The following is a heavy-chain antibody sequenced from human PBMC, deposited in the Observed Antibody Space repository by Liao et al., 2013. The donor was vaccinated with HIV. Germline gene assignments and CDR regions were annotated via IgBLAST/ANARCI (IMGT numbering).Heavy chain of an antibody. CDR3: ARDPTFWSGPGS. V-gene: IGHV4-4*07. Sequence: QVQLQESGPGLVKPSETLSLTCTVSGDSISNYYWSWIRHPAGKGLEWIGRVYASGSTNYNPSLKSRVSMSVDTSKNQVSLNLTSATAADTAVYYCARDPTFWSGPGSWGQGTLVTVSS. CDR2: VYASGST. D-gene: IGHD3-3*01. J-gene: IGHJ5*02. CDR1: GDSISNYY.